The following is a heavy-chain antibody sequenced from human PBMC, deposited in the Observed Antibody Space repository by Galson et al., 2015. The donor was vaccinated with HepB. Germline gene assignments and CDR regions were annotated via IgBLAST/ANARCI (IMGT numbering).Heavy chain of an antibody. D-gene: IGHD5-12*01. CDR3: ARLTRLGPVDSDFDY. V-gene: IGHV3-30*04. CDR1: GFTFSSYA. Sequence: SLRLSCAASGFTFSSYAMHWVRQAPGKGLEWVAVISYDGSEKYYADSVKGRFTISRDNSKNTLYLQMNSLRAEDTAVYYCARLTRLGPVDSDFDYWGQGTLVTVAS. CDR2: ISYDGSEK. J-gene: IGHJ4*02.